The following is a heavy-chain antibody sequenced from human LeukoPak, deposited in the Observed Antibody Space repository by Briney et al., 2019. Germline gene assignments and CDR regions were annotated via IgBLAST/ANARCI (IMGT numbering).Heavy chain of an antibody. CDR2: INPNSGGT. Sequence: ASVKVSCKASVYTFTGYYMHWVRQAPGQGLEWVGWINPNSGGTNYAQKFQGMVPMTRDTSISTAYMELSRLRSDDAAVYYCARPGPLVPITMVRGDSFDYWGQGTLVTVSS. CDR3: ARPGPLVPITMVRGDSFDY. J-gene: IGHJ4*02. V-gene: IGHV1-2*02. CDR1: VYTFTGYY. D-gene: IGHD3-10*01.